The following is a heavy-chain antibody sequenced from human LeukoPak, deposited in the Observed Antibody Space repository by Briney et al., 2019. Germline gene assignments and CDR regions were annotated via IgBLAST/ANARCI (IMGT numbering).Heavy chain of an antibody. V-gene: IGHV1-46*01. D-gene: IGHD2-21*01. CDR2: INPSGGST. CDR3: AREALVESLGY. CDR1: GYTFTSYY. J-gene: IGHJ4*02. Sequence: ASVKVSCKAFGYTFTSYYMHWVRQAPGQGLEWMGIINPSGGSTSYAQKFQGRVTMTRDMSTSTLYMELSSLRSEDTAVYYCAREALVESLGYWGQGTLVTVSS.